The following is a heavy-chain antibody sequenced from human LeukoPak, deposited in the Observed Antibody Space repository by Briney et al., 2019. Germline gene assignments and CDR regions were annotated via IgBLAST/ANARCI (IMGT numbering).Heavy chain of an antibody. V-gene: IGHV4-34*01. J-gene: IGHJ4*02. CDR3: ARRGSTRTYYFDY. CDR1: GGSFSGYY. D-gene: IGHD2-2*01. Sequence: SETLSFTCAVYGGSFSGYYWSWIRQPPGKGREWIGEINHSGSTNYNPSLKSRVTISVDTSKNQFSLKLSSVTAADTAVYYCARRGSTRTYYFDYWGQGTLVTVSS. CDR2: INHSGST.